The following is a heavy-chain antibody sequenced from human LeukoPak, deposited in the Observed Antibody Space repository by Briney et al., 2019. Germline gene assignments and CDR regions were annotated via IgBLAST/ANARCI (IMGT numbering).Heavy chain of an antibody. J-gene: IGHJ4*02. CDR3: ARLREIPVFGVVTKSTSYFDY. CDR1: GFTFSSYW. V-gene: IGHV3-7*01. D-gene: IGHD3-3*01. CDR2: IKQDGSEK. Sequence: GGSLRLSCAVSGFTFSSYWMSWVRQAPGKGLEWVANIKQDGSEKYYVDSVKGRFTISRDNAKNSLYLQMNSLRAEDTAVYYCARLREIPVFGVVTKSTSYFDYWGQGTLVTVSS.